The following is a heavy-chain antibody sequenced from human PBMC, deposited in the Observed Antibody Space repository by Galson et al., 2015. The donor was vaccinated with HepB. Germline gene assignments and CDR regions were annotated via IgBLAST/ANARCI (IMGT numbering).Heavy chain of an antibody. D-gene: IGHD3-10*01. V-gene: IGHV4-61*02. Sequence: TLSLTCTVSGGSIGRGSYYWSWVRQPAGKGLEWIGRIYISGSTNYNSSLKSRVTMSVDASKNQFSLELTSVTAADAAVYYCVREMVREDTLNPGSYYWYMDVWGKGTTVTASS. J-gene: IGHJ6*03. CDR3: VREMVREDTLNPGSYYWYMDV. CDR2: IYISGST. CDR1: GGSIGRGSYY.